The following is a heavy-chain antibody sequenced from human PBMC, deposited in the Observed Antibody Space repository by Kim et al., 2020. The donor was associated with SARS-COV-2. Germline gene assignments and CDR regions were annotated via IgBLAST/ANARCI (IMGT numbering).Heavy chain of an antibody. CDR1: GFTFSNYA. Sequence: GGSLRLSCAASGFTFSNYAMTWVRQAPGKGLEWVAIISDSGGGTYHADSVRGRFTISRDNSRNTLYLQMNSLRVEDTAVYYCVEDFPDWGQGTLVTVSS. CDR3: VEDFPD. CDR2: ISDSGGGT. V-gene: IGHV3-23*01. J-gene: IGHJ4*02.